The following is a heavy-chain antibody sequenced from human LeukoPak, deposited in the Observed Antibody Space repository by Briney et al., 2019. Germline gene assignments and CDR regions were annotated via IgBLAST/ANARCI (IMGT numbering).Heavy chain of an antibody. D-gene: IGHD3-22*01. CDR3: AREASQYYYDSSGYAFDI. V-gene: IGHV3-74*01. J-gene: IGHJ3*02. CDR1: GFTFSSYW. Sequence: GGSLKLSCAASGFTFSSYWMHWVRQAPGKGLVWVSRINSDSSSTSYADSVKGRFTISRDNAKNTLYLQMNSLRAEDTAVYYCAREASQYYYDSSGYAFDIWGQGTMVTVSS. CDR2: INSDSSST.